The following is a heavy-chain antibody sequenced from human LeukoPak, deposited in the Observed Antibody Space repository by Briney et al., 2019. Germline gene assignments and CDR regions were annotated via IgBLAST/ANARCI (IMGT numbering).Heavy chain of an antibody. J-gene: IGHJ4*02. Sequence: PGGSLRLSCAASGFTFSIYAMSWVRQAPGKGLEWVSGISGSGGSTYYADSVKGRFTISRDNSKNTLYLQMNSLRAEDTAVYYCAKGGCGGDCYSPGYWGQGTLVTVSS. CDR1: GFTFSIYA. CDR2: ISGSGGST. V-gene: IGHV3-23*01. D-gene: IGHD2-21*02. CDR3: AKGGCGGDCYSPGY.